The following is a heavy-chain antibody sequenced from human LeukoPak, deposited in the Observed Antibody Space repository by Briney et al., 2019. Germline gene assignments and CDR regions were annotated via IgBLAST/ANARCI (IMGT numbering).Heavy chain of an antibody. CDR3: VRDLTYGARFDY. V-gene: IGHV3-30*04. D-gene: IGHD3-9*01. J-gene: IGHJ4*02. CDR2: ISSDGNTK. Sequence: QPGGSLRLSCVGSGFTFTDYAIHWLRQAPGKGMESVAFISSDGNTKFYADSLKGRITISRDNFRNTVFLEMTTLRPEDTALYYCVRDLTYGARFDYWGQGTLVTVSS. CDR1: GFTFTDYA.